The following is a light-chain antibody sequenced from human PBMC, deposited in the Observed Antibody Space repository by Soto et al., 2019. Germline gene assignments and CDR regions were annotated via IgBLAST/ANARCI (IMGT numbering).Light chain of an antibody. CDR1: SSNIGAGYD. CDR3: QSYDSTLIGWV. V-gene: IGLV1-40*01. CDR2: VNN. Sequence: QSVLTQPPSVSGAPGQRVTISCTGTSSNIGAGYDVHWYQHLPGTAPKLLISVNNNRPSGVPDRVSGSKSGSSASLAITGLQGEDEAEYFCQSYDSTLIGWVFGGGTKLTVL. J-gene: IGLJ3*02.